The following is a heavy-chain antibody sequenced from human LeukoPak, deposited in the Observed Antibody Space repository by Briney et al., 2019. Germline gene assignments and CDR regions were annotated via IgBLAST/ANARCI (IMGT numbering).Heavy chain of an antibody. Sequence: SETLSLTCSVSSGYISSYYWTWIRQSPGKGLERIRYIYYTGSTSYNPSLQSRVTISVDTSKNQFSLRLNSVTAADTAVYYCARLHHDYGSGTYGGAYNYYMDVWGKGTTVTVSS. CDR1: SGYISSYY. CDR2: IYYTGST. V-gene: IGHV4-59*01. D-gene: IGHD3-10*01. CDR3: ARLHHDYGSGTYGGAYNYYMDV. J-gene: IGHJ6*03.